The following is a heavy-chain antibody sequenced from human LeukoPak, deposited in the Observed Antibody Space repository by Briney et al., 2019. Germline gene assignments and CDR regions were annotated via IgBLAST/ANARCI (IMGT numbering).Heavy chain of an antibody. D-gene: IGHD4-23*01. V-gene: IGHV4-39*01. CDR3: PRSHDYGGNPYDY. CDR1: GGSISSSSYY. Sequence: SETLSLTCTVSGGSISSSSYYWGWIRQPPGRGLEWIGSIYYSGSTYYNPSLKSRVTISVDTSKNQFSLKLSSLTAADTAVYYCPRSHDYGGNPYDYWGQGTLVTVSS. J-gene: IGHJ4*02. CDR2: IYYSGST.